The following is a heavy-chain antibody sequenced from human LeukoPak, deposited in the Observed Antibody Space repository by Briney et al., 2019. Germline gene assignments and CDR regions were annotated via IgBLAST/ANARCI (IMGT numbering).Heavy chain of an antibody. D-gene: IGHD1-26*01. Sequence: SETLSLTCTVSGGSNSSYYWSWIRQPAGKGLEWIGRIYTSGSTNYNPSLKSRVTMSVDTSKNQFSLKLSSVTAADTAVYYCARGRDSGRYLSSYYYYYMDVWGKGTTVTVSS. CDR1: GGSNSSYY. V-gene: IGHV4-4*07. CDR3: ARGRDSGRYLSSYYYYYMDV. CDR2: IYTSGST. J-gene: IGHJ6*03.